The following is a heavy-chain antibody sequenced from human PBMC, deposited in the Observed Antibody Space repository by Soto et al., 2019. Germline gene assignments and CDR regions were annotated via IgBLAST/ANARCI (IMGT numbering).Heavy chain of an antibody. CDR2: IIPVLGVG. J-gene: IGHJ4*02. D-gene: IGHD5-18*01. CDR3: VGEARYTYGYVFDY. V-gene: IGHV1-69*01. CDR1: GGTFGNHA. Sequence: QVQLVQSGAEVKKPGSSVKVSCKASGGTFGNHAISWVRQAPGQGLEWLGGIIPVLGVGDNAQNFQGKVTITAGASTSTAYLELSSLRSEETALYYCVGEARYTYGYVFDYWGQGTLVTVSS.